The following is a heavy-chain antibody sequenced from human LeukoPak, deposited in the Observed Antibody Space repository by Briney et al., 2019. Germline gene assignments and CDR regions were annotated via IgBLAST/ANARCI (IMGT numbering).Heavy chain of an antibody. CDR3: ARDVGATTLDSF. J-gene: IGHJ4*02. Sequence: SETLSLTCTVSGGSISSSSYYWGWICQPPGKGLEWIGSIYYSGSTYYNPSLKSRVTISVDTSKNQFSLKLSSVTAADTAVYYCARDVGATTLDSFWGQGTLVTVSS. D-gene: IGHD1-26*01. CDR1: GGSISSSSYY. V-gene: IGHV4-39*07. CDR2: IYYSGST.